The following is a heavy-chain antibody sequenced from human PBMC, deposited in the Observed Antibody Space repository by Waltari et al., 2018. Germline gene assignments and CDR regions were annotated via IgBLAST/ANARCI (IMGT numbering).Heavy chain of an antibody. CDR2: ISSSSSTI. CDR1: GFTFSSYS. CDR3: ARDGSRTNYYGSGRLDYYYGMDV. D-gene: IGHD3-10*01. Sequence: EVQLVESGGGLVQPGGSLRLSCAASGFTFSSYSMNWVRQAPGKGLEWVSYISSSSSTIYYADSVKGRFTISRDNAKNSLYLQMNSLRAEDTAVYYCARDGSRTNYYGSGRLDYYYGMDVWGQGTTVTVSS. V-gene: IGHV3-48*01. J-gene: IGHJ6*02.